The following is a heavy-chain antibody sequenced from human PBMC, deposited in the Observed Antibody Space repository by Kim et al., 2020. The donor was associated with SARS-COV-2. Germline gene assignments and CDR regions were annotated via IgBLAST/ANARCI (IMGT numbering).Heavy chain of an antibody. CDR1: GVTVRNNY. CDR2: VYSGGNT. V-gene: IGHV3-66*02. Sequence: GGSLRLSCAASGVTVRNNYMIWGRQDPGKGLEWVSGVYSGGNTRYGDSVKGRFTISRDSSKNTLYLQMNSLRTEDTALYYCASRDDNGAYPYFDYWGQGNLVIVSS. CDR3: ASRDDNGAYPYFDY. J-gene: IGHJ4*02. D-gene: IGHD4-17*01.